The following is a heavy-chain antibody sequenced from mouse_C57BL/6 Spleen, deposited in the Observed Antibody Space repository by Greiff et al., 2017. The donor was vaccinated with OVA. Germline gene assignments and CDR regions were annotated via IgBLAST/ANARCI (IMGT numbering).Heavy chain of an antibody. V-gene: IGHV1-55*01. CDR1: GYTFTSYW. Sequence: VQLQQPGAELVKPGASVKMSCKASGYTFTSYWITWVKQRPGQGLEWIGDIYPGSGSTNYNEKFKSKATLTVDTSSSTASMQLSSLTSEDSAVYYCARNYYGSSYSAMDYWGQGTSVTVAS. J-gene: IGHJ4*01. CDR2: IYPGSGST. D-gene: IGHD1-1*01. CDR3: ARNYYGSSYSAMDY.